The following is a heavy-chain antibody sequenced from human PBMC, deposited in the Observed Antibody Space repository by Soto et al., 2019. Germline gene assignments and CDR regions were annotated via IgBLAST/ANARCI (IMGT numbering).Heavy chain of an antibody. CDR1: GYTFAGYY. Sequence: QVQLVQSGAEVKKPGASVKVSCKASGYTFAGYYMHWVRQAPGQGLEWMGWINPNSGGTNYAQKFQGRVTMTRDTSISTAYMELSTLRSDDTAVYYCAQYPLLSDLTHAFDIWGQGTMVTVSS. V-gene: IGHV1-2*02. CDR2: INPNSGGT. J-gene: IGHJ3*02. D-gene: IGHD3-10*01. CDR3: AQYPLLSDLTHAFDI.